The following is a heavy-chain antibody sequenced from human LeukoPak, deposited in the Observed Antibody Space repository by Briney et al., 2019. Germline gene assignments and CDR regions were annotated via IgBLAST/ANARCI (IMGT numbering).Heavy chain of an antibody. CDR3: ARNQAVASNHGAMDI. CDR1: GGSFSGYY. J-gene: IGHJ3*02. V-gene: IGHV4-34*01. Sequence: PSETLSLTCAVYGGSFSGYYWSWIRQPPGKGLEWIGEINHSGSTNYNPSLKSRVTISVDTSKNQFSLKLSSVTAVDTAVYYCARNQAVASNHGAMDIWGQGTMVIVSS. D-gene: IGHD6-19*01. CDR2: INHSGST.